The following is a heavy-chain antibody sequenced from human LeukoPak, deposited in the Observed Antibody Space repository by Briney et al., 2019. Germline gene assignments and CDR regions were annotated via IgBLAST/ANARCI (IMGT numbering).Heavy chain of an antibody. D-gene: IGHD4-17*01. CDR2: IYPGDSDT. Sequence: GESLKISCEASGYSFPSYWIGWVRQMPGKGLEWMGVIYPGDSDTRYGLSIQGQVSISADKSTSTVYLQWNSLKASDSAMYFCARAYSDHILGHFDLWGRGTLVTVSS. V-gene: IGHV5-51*01. CDR1: GYSFPSYW. J-gene: IGHJ2*01. CDR3: ARAYSDHILGHFDL.